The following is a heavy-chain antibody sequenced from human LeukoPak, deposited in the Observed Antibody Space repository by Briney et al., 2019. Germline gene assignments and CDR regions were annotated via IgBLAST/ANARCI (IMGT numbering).Heavy chain of an antibody. Sequence: PSETLSLTCAVHGGSFGGYYWNWIRQPPGKGLEWIGEINHSGRTNYNPSLKSRVTISGDTSKNQFSLRLTSVTAADTAVYYCARGVSLDYWGQGTLVTASS. CDR2: INHSGRT. J-gene: IGHJ4*02. CDR3: ARGVSLDY. CDR1: GGSFGGYY. V-gene: IGHV4-34*01.